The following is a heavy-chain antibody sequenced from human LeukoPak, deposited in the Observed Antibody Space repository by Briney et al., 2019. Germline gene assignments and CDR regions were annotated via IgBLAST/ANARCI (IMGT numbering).Heavy chain of an antibody. J-gene: IGHJ3*02. CDR2: INPSGGST. CDR3: ARDFSLLNTQQNYDAFDI. V-gene: IGHV1-46*01. D-gene: IGHD1-1*01. Sequence: GASVKVSCKASGYTFTSYYMHWVRQAPGQGLEWMGIINPSGGSTSYAQKFQGRATMTRDTSTSTVYMELSSLRSEDTAVYYCARDFSLLNTQQNYDAFDIWGQGTMVTVSS. CDR1: GYTFTSYY.